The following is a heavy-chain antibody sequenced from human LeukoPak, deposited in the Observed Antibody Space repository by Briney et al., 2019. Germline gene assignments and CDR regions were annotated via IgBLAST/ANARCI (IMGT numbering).Heavy chain of an antibody. CDR2: IYAGDSDT. CDR3: ARLTDSDTTVTTYLTAFDI. V-gene: IGHV5-51*01. Sequence: GESLKISCKGSGYSFTTYWIAWVRQMPGKGLECMGIIYAGDSDTIYSPSFQGQVTISADKSISTAYLQWSSLKASDTAMYYCARLTDSDTTVTTYLTAFDIWGQGTMVTVSS. D-gene: IGHD4-17*01. J-gene: IGHJ3*02. CDR1: GYSFTTYW.